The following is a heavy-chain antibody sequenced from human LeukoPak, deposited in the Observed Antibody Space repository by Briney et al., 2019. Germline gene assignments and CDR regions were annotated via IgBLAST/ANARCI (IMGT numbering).Heavy chain of an antibody. CDR3: ARVGVSCSGGKCYAYSGRFDY. D-gene: IGHD2-15*01. Sequence: SETLSLTCTVSGGSISSSSHYRGWIRQPPGKGLEWIGSIYFSGSTDYNPSLKSRVSISIDTSKNQFSLKLISVTAADTAVYYCARVGVSCSGGKCYAYSGRFDYWGQGTLVTVFS. V-gene: IGHV4-39*07. CDR1: GGSISSSSHY. CDR2: IYFSGST. J-gene: IGHJ4*02.